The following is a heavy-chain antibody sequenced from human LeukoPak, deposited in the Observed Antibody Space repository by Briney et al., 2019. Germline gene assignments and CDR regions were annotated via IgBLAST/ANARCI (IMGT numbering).Heavy chain of an antibody. D-gene: IGHD3-22*01. CDR3: ASTVPCDSSVFGVF. V-gene: IGHV1-69*02. J-gene: IGHJ4*02. CDR1: EGTFTNYS. CDR2: IIPILGIT. Sequence: PGASVKVSCTASEGTFTNYSISWVRQAPGQGLEWMGRIIPILGITNYAPKFQGRITISADISTSTAYMELSSLRSEDAAMYYCASTVPCDSSVFGVFWGQGTLVTVSS.